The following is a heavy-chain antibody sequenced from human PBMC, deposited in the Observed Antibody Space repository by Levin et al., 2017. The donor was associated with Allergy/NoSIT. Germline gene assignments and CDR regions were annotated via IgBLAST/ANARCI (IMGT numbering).Heavy chain of an antibody. Sequence: SETLSLTCAVYGGSFSGYYWSWIRQPPGKGLEWIGEINHSGSTNYNPSLKSRVTISVDTSKNQFSLKLSSVTAADTAVYYCARGPPRLGSGSSREIGYWGQGTLVTVSS. CDR3: ARGPPRLGSGSSREIGY. CDR1: GGSFSGYY. J-gene: IGHJ4*02. V-gene: IGHV4-34*01. CDR2: INHSGST. D-gene: IGHD3-10*01.